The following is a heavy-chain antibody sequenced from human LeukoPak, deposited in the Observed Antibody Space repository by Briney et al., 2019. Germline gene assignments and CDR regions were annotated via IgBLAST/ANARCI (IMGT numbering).Heavy chain of an antibody. J-gene: IGHJ3*02. Sequence: GGSLRLSCAASGFTFSSYSMNWVRQAPGKGLEWVSSISGSSSYIYYADSVKGRFTISRDNAKNSLYLQMNSLRAVDTAVYYCARDGYTSDAFDIWGQGTMVTVSS. V-gene: IGHV3-21*01. CDR1: GFTFSSYS. CDR2: ISGSSSYI. D-gene: IGHD5-24*01. CDR3: ARDGYTSDAFDI.